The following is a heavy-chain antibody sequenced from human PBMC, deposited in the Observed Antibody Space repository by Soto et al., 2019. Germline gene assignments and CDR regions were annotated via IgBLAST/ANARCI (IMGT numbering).Heavy chain of an antibody. Sequence: LRLSCAASGLTFSTHGITWVRLPPGRGLEYVSAISPSGGNTYYADSLKGRFTVSRDNSKNTLYLQMNRLRDEDTAIYYCAKTPRGGAYGDWYFDLWGRGNLVTVSS. V-gene: IGHV3-23*01. J-gene: IGHJ2*01. CDR1: GLTFSTHG. D-gene: IGHD5-12*01. CDR3: AKTPRGGAYGDWYFDL. CDR2: ISPSGGNT.